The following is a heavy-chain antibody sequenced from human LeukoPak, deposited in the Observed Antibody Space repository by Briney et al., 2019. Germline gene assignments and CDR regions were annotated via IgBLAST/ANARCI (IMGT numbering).Heavy chain of an antibody. CDR1: GFTFSTYG. CDR2: ISYDGSNK. J-gene: IGHJ6*02. V-gene: IGHV3-30*18. Sequence: GGSLRLSCAASGFTFSTYGIHWVRQAPGKGLEWVAVISYDGSNKYYVDSVKGRFTISRDNSKNTLYLQMNSLRAEDTAVYYRAKTVTTYNYYGMDVWGQGTTVTVSS. D-gene: IGHD4-17*01. CDR3: AKTVTTYNYYGMDV.